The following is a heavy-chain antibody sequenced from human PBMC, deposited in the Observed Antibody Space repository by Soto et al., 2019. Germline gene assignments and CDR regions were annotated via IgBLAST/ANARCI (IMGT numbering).Heavy chain of an antibody. D-gene: IGHD2-21*01. CDR3: ASSKYDVVAGSVGSDP. CDR2: MYHIGNT. V-gene: IGHV4-30-2*01. Sequence: QLQLQESGSGLVKPSETLSLNCAVSGGSITSGGYSWGWIRQPPGQGLEWIGYMYHIGNTYYNPSLKGRVTISQDHSRNECSMRLNAVTAADTAVYFCASSKYDVVAGSVGSDPWGQGTLVTVSS. J-gene: IGHJ5*02. CDR1: GGSITSGGYS.